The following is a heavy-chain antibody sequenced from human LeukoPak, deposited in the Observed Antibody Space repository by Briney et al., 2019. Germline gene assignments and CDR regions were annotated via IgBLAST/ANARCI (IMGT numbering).Heavy chain of an antibody. CDR1: GFTFSSYS. CDR3: ARENYDSSGYFDY. CDR2: ISSSSSYI. J-gene: IGHJ4*02. Sequence: NPGGSLRLSCAASGFTFSSYSMNWVRQAPGKGLEWVSSISSSSSYIYYADSVKGRFTISRDNAKNSLYLQMNSLRAEDTAVYYCARENYDSSGYFDYWGQGTLVTVSS. D-gene: IGHD3-22*01. V-gene: IGHV3-21*01.